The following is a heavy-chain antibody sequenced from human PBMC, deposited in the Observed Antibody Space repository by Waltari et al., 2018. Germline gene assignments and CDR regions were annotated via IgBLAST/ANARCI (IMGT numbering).Heavy chain of an antibody. CDR2: IKANPHGGTT. Sequence: EVQLVESGGGLVKPGGSLRLSCVGSGFTFNTAWMHWVRQAPGKGLEWVGRIKANPHGGTTVYAAPVKGRFTISRDDSKNTAYLQMNSLKTEDTGVYYCGEFTAFDYWGQGSLVTVSS. D-gene: IGHD2-21*02. CDR1: GFTFNTAW. J-gene: IGHJ4*02. V-gene: IGHV3-15*01. CDR3: GEFTAFDY.